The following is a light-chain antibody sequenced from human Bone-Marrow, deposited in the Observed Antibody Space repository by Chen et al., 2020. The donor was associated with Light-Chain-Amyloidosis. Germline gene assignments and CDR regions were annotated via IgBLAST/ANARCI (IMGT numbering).Light chain of an antibody. CDR3: ATWDDRLRGPL. Sequence: QSVLTQPPSVSGTPGEKVTISCSGNPSNIGSNYVFWYQQINGTAPKLHIYKTNLWPSGVPERFSGSQSGTSASLAISGLRSEDEAAYYCATWDDRLRGPLFGGGTKLTVV. V-gene: IGLV1-47*01. CDR1: PSNIGSNY. J-gene: IGLJ3*02. CDR2: KTN.